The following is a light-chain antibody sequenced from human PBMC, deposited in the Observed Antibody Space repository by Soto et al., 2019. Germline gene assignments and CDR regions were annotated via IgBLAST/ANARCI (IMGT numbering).Light chain of an antibody. CDR1: QSVSSY. CDR2: DAS. J-gene: IGKJ2*01. Sequence: EIVLTQSPATLSLSPGERATLSCRASQSVSSYLAWYQQKPGQAPRLLIYDASNRATGIPARFSGSGSGTEFPLPISSLEPEDFAVYYCPQGSNWPLYTFGQGTKLEIK. V-gene: IGKV3-11*01. CDR3: PQGSNWPLYT.